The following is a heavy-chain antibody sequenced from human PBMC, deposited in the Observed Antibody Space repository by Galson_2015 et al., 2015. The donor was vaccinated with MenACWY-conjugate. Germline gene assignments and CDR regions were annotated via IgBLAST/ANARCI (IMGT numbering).Heavy chain of an antibody. CDR3: VRDEDCGDNQGMDV. CDR2: IHQDGGQK. D-gene: IGHD2-21*02. J-gene: IGHJ6*02. CDR1: GFRFTDYW. V-gene: IGHV3-7*03. Sequence: SLRLSCAASGFRFTDYWMTWVRQAPGKGLEWVANIHQDGGQKYYADSVKGRFTISRDNAKNSVFLQMSSLRPEDTAVYYCVRDEDCGDNQGMDVWGQATTLTVSS.